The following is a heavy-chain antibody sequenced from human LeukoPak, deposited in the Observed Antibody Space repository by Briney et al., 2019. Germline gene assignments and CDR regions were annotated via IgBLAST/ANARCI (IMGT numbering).Heavy chain of an antibody. J-gene: IGHJ4*02. CDR1: GYTFTSYD. D-gene: IGHD3-9*01. Sequence: ASVKVSCKASGYTFTSYDINWVRQAPGQGLEWMGWMNPNSGNTGYAQKFQGRVTMTRNTSISTAYMELSSLRSEDTAVYYCASAHSMTGYYKMDYWGQGTLATVSS. CDR2: MNPNSGNT. CDR3: ASAHSMTGYYKMDY. V-gene: IGHV1-8*01.